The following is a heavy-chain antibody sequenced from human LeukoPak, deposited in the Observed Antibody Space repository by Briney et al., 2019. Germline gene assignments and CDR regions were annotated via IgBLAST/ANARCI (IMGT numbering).Heavy chain of an antibody. CDR2: IRSDGSNK. CDR3: ANSYSRKGIAAAGTQAFDI. CDR1: GFTFSSYA. V-gene: IGHV3-30*02. D-gene: IGHD6-13*01. J-gene: IGHJ3*02. Sequence: PGGSLRLSCAASGFTFSSYAMHWVRQAPGKGLEWVAFIRSDGSNKSYADSVKGRFTISRDNSKNTLYLQMNSLRTEDTAVYYCANSYSRKGIAAAGTQAFDIWGQGTMVTVSS.